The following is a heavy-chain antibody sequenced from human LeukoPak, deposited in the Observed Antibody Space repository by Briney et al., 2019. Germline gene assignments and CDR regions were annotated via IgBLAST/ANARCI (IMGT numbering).Heavy chain of an antibody. Sequence: GGSLRLSCAASGVTFDDYALRWVRQAPGKGLEWVSLISGDGGSTYYADSVKGRFTISRDNSRNSLYLQMNRLRTEDTALYYCAKDSRYSYYYDSSGLPAAWGQGTLVTVSS. CDR2: ISGDGGST. V-gene: IGHV3-43*02. D-gene: IGHD3-22*01. J-gene: IGHJ5*02. CDR3: AKDSRYSYYYDSSGLPAA. CDR1: GVTFDDYA.